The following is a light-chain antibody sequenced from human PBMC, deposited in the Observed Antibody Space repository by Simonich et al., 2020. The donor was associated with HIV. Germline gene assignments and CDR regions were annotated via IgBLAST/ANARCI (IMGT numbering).Light chain of an antibody. CDR1: QSVSSSN. CDR2: GAS. V-gene: IGKV3-15*01. Sequence: EIVLTQSPGTLSLFPGERATLSCRASQSVSSSNLAWYQQKPGQTPRLLIYGASTRATGIPARFSGSGSGTEFTLTISSLQSEDFAVYYCQQYNNWPWRFGQGTKVEIK. CDR3: QQYNNWPWR. J-gene: IGKJ1*01.